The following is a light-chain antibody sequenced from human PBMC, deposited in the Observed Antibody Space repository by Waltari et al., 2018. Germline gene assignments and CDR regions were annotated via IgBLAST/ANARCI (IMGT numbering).Light chain of an antibody. Sequence: QSALTQPASVSGSPGQSITISCTGTSRDVGAYNYVSWYQQHPGKAPKLMIYDVMNRPSGVSDRFSGSKSGNTASLTISGLQAEDEADYYCSSYTSSSTWVFGGGTKLTVL. CDR2: DVM. J-gene: IGLJ3*02. CDR3: SSYTSSSTWV. CDR1: SRDVGAYNY. V-gene: IGLV2-14*01.